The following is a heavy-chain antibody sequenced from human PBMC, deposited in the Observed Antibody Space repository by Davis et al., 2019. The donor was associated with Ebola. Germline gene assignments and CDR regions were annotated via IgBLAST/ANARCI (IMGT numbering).Heavy chain of an antibody. Sequence: GGSLRLSCKASGYSFTMYWISWVRQMPGKGLEWMETIDPSDSHTKKSPSFQDHVTISADKSISTVYLQWSRLKASDTAMYYCARVNYASGSYSLDSWGQGTLVTVS. CDR3: ARVNYASGSYSLDS. CDR1: GYSFTMYW. CDR2: IDPSDSHT. J-gene: IGHJ4*02. D-gene: IGHD3-10*01. V-gene: IGHV5-10-1*01.